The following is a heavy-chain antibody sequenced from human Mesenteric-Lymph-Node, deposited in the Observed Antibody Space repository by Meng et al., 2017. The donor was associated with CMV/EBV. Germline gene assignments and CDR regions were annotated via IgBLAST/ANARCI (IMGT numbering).Heavy chain of an antibody. D-gene: IGHD2-21*01. CDR2: INHSGST. J-gene: IGHJ6*02. Sequence: GSLRLSCAVYGGSFSGYYWSWIRQPPGKGLEWIGEINHSGSTNYNPSLKSRVTISVGTSKNQFSLKLSSVTAADTAVYYCGGEVYYGMDVWGQGTTVTVSS. CDR3: GGEVYYGMDV. V-gene: IGHV4-34*01. CDR1: GGSFSGYY.